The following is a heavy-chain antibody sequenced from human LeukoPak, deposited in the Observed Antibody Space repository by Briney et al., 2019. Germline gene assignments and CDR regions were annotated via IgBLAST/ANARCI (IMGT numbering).Heavy chain of an antibody. V-gene: IGHV1-2*02. CDR3: ARADDYNRGYYFDY. J-gene: IGHJ4*02. Sequence: ASVKVSCKASGSTFTGYYMHWVRQAPGPGLEWMGWINPSSGGTNYAQKFQGRVTMTRDTSISTAYMELNRLISDDTAVYYCARADDYNRGYYFDYWGQGTLVTVSS. CDR1: GSTFTGYY. D-gene: IGHD5-24*01. CDR2: INPSSGGT.